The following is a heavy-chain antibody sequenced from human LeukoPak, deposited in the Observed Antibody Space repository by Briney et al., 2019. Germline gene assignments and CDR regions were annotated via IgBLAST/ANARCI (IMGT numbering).Heavy chain of an antibody. J-gene: IGHJ3*02. Sequence: SVKVSCKASGYTFTSYAMHWVRQAPGQRLEWMGGIISIFGTANYAQKFQGRVTITADESTSTAYMELSSLRSEDTAVYYCARKIAYYYDSSGYYDTHGGAFDNWGQGTMVTVSS. CDR3: ARKIAYYYDSSGYYDTHGGAFDN. CDR1: GYTFTSYA. CDR2: IISIFGTA. V-gene: IGHV1-69*13. D-gene: IGHD3-22*01.